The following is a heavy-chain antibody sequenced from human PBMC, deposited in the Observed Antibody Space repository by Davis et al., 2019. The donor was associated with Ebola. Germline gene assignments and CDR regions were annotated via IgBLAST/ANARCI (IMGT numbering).Heavy chain of an antibody. CDR2: ISTSSVYI. J-gene: IGHJ4*01. D-gene: IGHD2/OR15-2a*01. Sequence: PGGSLRLSCAASGFTFSTYSMNWVRQAPGKGLEWVSSISTSSVYIYYADSVEGRFTISRDNAKNSLYLQMNSLRAEDTAVYYCASGTVLNSYFDHWGQGTLVTVSS. CDR1: GFTFSTYS. V-gene: IGHV3-21*01. CDR3: ASGTVLNSYFDH.